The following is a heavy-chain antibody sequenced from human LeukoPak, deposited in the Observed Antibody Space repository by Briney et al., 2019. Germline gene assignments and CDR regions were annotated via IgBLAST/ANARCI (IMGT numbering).Heavy chain of an antibody. V-gene: IGHV6-1*01. Sequence: SQTLSLTCVISGDSVSSNSAAWSWIRQSPSRGLEWLGRTYYRSKWYNEYAVSVKSRITINPDTSKNQFSLQLNSVTPEDTAVYYCARGFYYTGMDVWGQGTTVTVSS. CDR2: TYYRSKWYN. D-gene: IGHD3-10*01. CDR3: ARGFYYTGMDV. J-gene: IGHJ6*02. CDR1: GDSVSSNSAA.